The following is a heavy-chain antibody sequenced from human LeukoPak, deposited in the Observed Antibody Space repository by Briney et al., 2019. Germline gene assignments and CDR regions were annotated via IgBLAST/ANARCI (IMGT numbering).Heavy chain of an antibody. CDR2: IYHSGST. J-gene: IGHJ4*02. D-gene: IGHD3-9*01. CDR1: GGSISSSNW. Sequence: PSGTLSLTCAVSGGSISSSNWWSWVRRPPGKGLEWIGEIYHSGSTNYNPSLKSRVTISVDNSKNQFSLKLSSVTAADTAVYYCASKLFTLRYFDYWGQGTLVTVSS. V-gene: IGHV4-4*02. CDR3: ASKLFTLRYFDY.